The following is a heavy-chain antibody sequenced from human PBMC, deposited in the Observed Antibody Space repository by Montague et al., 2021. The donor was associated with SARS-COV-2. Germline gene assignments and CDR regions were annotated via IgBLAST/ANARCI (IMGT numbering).Heavy chain of an antibody. D-gene: IGHD3-10*01. Sequence: SETRSLTCTVSGGSISSYYWSWIRQPPGKGLEWIGRIYTSGSTNYNPSLKSRVTISVDTSKNQFSLRLSSVTAADTAVYYCARDLAPYYGSGSYYNPIDAFDIWGQGTMVTVSS. J-gene: IGHJ3*02. CDR3: ARDLAPYYGSGSYYNPIDAFDI. CDR1: GGSISSYY. CDR2: IYTSGST. V-gene: IGHV4-4*08.